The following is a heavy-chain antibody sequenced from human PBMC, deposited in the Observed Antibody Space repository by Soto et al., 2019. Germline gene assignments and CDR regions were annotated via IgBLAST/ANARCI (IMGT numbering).Heavy chain of an antibody. Sequence: VASVKVSCKASGYTFTGYYIHWVRQAPGQGLEWMGWINPNSGGTNYAQKFQGWVTMTRDTSISTAYMELSRLRSDDTAVYYCVRDGGMATVPTLDFDYWGQGTLVTVSS. D-gene: IGHD4-4*01. CDR3: VRDGGMATVPTLDFDY. CDR2: INPNSGGT. J-gene: IGHJ4*02. CDR1: GYTFTGYY. V-gene: IGHV1-2*04.